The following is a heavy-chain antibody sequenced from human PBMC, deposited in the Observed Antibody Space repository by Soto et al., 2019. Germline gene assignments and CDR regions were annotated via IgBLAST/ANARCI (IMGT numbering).Heavy chain of an antibody. CDR2: ISDPGTST. V-gene: IGHV3-23*01. Sequence: GGSLRLSXAASGFTFGNCAMNWVRQAPGKGLEWISSISDPGTSTYYANSVKGRFSMSRDNSKNTLFLQMNRLRADDTAVYFCAKSLVTPSDAFDLWGRGTLVTVSS. CDR3: AKSLVTPSDAFDL. J-gene: IGHJ3*01. CDR1: GFTFGNCA. D-gene: IGHD2-21*02.